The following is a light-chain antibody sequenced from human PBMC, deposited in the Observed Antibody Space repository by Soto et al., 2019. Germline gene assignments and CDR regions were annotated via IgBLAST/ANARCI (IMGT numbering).Light chain of an antibody. J-gene: IGKJ1*01. CDR1: QSLSSY. CDR2: DAS. V-gene: IGKV1-5*01. CDR3: QQYKA. Sequence: DIRMSQSPSNLSASVGDNITITCRASQSLSSYLAWYQQKPGRAPKLLIFDASSLERGVPSRFSGSGSGTEFRLTISSLQPDDFATYYCQQYKAFGQGTKVDIK.